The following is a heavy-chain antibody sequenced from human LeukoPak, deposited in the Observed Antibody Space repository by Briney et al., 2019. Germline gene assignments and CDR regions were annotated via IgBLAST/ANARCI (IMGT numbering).Heavy chain of an antibody. Sequence: GGSLRLSCAASGFTFSSYGMHWVRQAPGKGLEWVAFIRYDGSNKYYADSVKGRFTISRDNSKNTLYLQMNSLRAEDTAVYYCAKEHRGRGKLYYYYYYMDVWGKGTTVTISS. V-gene: IGHV3-30*02. D-gene: IGHD1-26*01. J-gene: IGHJ6*03. CDR1: GFTFSSYG. CDR3: AKEHRGRGKLYYYYYYMDV. CDR2: IRYDGSNK.